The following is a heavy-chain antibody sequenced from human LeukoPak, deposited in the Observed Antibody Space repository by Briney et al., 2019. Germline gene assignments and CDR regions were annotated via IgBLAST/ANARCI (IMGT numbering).Heavy chain of an antibody. Sequence: PGDSLRLSCATSGFDFGGACGMGWVRRAPEKGLEWVSTISGGGETTHYADSVKGRLTISRDNARNTLYLQIDRLRPEDTAIYYCVREAGCGWPLDYWGRGTLVTVSS. CDR2: ISGGGETT. V-gene: IGHV3-23*01. D-gene: IGHD6-19*01. CDR3: VREAGCGWPLDY. J-gene: IGHJ4*02. CDR1: GFDFGGACG.